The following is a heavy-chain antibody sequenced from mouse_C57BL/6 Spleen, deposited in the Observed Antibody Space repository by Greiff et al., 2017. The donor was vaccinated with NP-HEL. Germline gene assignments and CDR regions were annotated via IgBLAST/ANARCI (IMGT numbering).Heavy chain of an antibody. J-gene: IGHJ4*01. Sequence: QVQLQQPGAELVKPGASVKLSCKASGYTFTSYWMHWVKQRPGRGLECIGRIDPNSGGTKYNEKFKSKATLTVDKPSSTAYMQLSSLTSEDSAVYYCARGGNYYAMDYWGQGTSVTVSS. V-gene: IGHV1-72*01. CDR2: IDPNSGGT. CDR1: GYTFTSYW. CDR3: ARGGNYYAMDY.